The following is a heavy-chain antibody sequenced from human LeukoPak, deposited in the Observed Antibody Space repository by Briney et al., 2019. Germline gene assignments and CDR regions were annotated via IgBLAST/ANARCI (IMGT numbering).Heavy chain of an antibody. Sequence: GASVKVSCKASGYTFTGYYMHWVRQAPGQGLEWMGWISAYNGNTNYAQKLQGRVTMTTDTSTSTAYMELRSLRSDDTAVYYCARPKRDYDSSGSGGWFDPWGQGTLVTVSS. CDR3: ARPKRDYDSSGSGGWFDP. CDR1: GYTFTGYY. V-gene: IGHV1-18*04. D-gene: IGHD3-22*01. J-gene: IGHJ5*02. CDR2: ISAYNGNT.